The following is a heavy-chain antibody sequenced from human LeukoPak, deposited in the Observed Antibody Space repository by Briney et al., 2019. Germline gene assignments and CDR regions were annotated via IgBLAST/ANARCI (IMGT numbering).Heavy chain of an antibody. J-gene: IGHJ6*02. CDR1: GGSTSSYY. Sequence: SETLSLTCTVSGGSTSSYYWSWIRQPPGKGLEWIGYIYYSGNTNYNPSLKSRVTISVDTSKNQFSLKLSSVTAADTAVYYCARHLYYYYGMDVWGQGTTVTVSS. CDR2: IYYSGNT. V-gene: IGHV4-59*08. CDR3: ARHLYYYYGMDV. D-gene: IGHD3-10*01.